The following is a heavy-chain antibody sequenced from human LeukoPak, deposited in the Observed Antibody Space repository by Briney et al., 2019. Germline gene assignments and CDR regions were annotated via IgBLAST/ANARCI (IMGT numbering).Heavy chain of an antibody. CDR1: GFTFSSNA. J-gene: IGHJ4*02. Sequence: GGSLRLSCAASGFTFSSNAMSWVRQAPGKGLEWVSSITVNGDSTYYADSVKGRFTISRDNSKNTLYLHMNSPRAENTAVYYCAKVYCISSSCYFSTFDYWGQGTLVTVSS. V-gene: IGHV3-23*01. CDR3: AKVYCISSSCYFSTFDY. D-gene: IGHD2-2*01. CDR2: ITVNGDST.